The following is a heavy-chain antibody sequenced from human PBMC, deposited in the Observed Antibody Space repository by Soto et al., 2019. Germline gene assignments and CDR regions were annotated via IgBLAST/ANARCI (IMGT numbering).Heavy chain of an antibody. D-gene: IGHD2-15*01. CDR3: ARARWYDAFDV. V-gene: IGHV4-38-2*01. Sequence: SETLSLTCAVSGSFISSGNYWGWIRKPPGKGLEWIGSIFHGGNTYYNPSLKSRVTISVDMSKNQFSLKLNSVTAADTAVYYCARARWYDAFDVWGQGTVVTVSS. CDR1: GSFISSGNY. CDR2: IFHGGNT. J-gene: IGHJ3*01.